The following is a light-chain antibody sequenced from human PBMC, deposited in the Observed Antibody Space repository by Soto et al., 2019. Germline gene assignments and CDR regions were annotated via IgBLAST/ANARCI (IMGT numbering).Light chain of an antibody. V-gene: IGLV2-8*01. CDR2: EVS. Sequence: QSALTQPPSASGSPGQSVTISCTGTSSDVGGYNSVSWYQHHPGKAPKLMIYEVSKRPSGVPDRFSGSKSGNTASLTVSGLQAEDEADYYRSSYAGSNNLGFGGGTKLTVL. J-gene: IGLJ2*01. CDR1: SSDVGGYNS. CDR3: SSYAGSNNLG.